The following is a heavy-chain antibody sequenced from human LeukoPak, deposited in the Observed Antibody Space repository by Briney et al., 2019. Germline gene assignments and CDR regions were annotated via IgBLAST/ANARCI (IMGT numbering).Heavy chain of an antibody. CDR1: GITLSAYG. D-gene: IGHD5-24*01. J-gene: IGHJ4*02. V-gene: IGHV3-30*18. Sequence: GRSLRLSCAASGITLSAYGMHWVRQAPGKGLEWVAVISSDGRTKYSTDSVKGRFTISRDNSENRLYLQMSNVRVEDTAVYYRAKDSSRRWQLTYYFDYWGQGTLVTVSA. CDR3: AKDSSRRWQLTYYFDY. CDR2: ISSDGRTK.